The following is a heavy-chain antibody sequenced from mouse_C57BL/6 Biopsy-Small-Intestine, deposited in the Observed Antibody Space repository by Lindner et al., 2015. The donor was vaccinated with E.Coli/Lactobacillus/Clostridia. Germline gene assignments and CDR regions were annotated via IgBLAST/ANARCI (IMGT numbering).Heavy chain of an antibody. CDR1: GYTFTNYG. D-gene: IGHD3-3*01. V-gene: IGHV1-82*01. J-gene: IGHJ2*01. Sequence: VQLQESGAELARPGASVKLSCMASGYTFTNYGISWVKQRPGKGLEWIGRIFPEDVETTYNGNFKGKATLTADKSSSTAYMQLSSLTSEDSAVYFCARGTRLDFWGQGTTLTVSS. CDR3: ARGTRLDF. CDR2: IFPEDVET.